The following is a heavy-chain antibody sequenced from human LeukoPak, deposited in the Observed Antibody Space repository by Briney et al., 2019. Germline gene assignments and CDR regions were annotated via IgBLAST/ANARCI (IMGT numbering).Heavy chain of an antibody. D-gene: IGHD4-11*01. CDR3: AKDDQRGIDYSNSLEH. CDR1: VFTFNHYA. CDR2: IWSDGTNR. J-gene: IGHJ5*02. V-gene: IGHV3-33*03. Sequence: GGSLRLSCAATVFTFNHYAMHWVRQAPGKGLEWVTVIWSDGTNRYYADSVKGRFTISRDDAGKTVYLQMSSLRPEDTGVYYCAKDDQRGIDYSNSLEHWGRGTPVTVST.